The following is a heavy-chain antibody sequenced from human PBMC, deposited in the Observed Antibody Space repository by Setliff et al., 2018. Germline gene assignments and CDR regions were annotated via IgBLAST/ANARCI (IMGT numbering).Heavy chain of an antibody. D-gene: IGHD4-17*01. CDR2: IHNSGST. CDR1: SGSFSSYS. Sequence: ETLSLTCTVSSGSFSSYSWTWIRQPAGKGLEWIGRIHNSGSTNYNPSLQSRVSISLDTSQSQFSLRLSSVTAADTALYFCARVRNDYPYYIDSWGQGTLVTVSS. J-gene: IGHJ4*02. CDR3: ARVRNDYPYYIDS. V-gene: IGHV4-4*07.